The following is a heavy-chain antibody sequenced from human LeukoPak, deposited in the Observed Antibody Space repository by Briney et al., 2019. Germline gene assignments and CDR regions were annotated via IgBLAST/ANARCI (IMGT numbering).Heavy chain of an antibody. J-gene: IGHJ3*02. CDR3: ARTTVTTAFHI. CDR2: IYWDDDK. CDR1: GFSLSTSGVG. D-gene: IGHD4-17*01. Sequence: SGPTLVKPTQTLTLTCTFSGFSLSTSGVGVGWIRQPPGKALEWLALIYWDDDKRCSPSLKSRLTITKDTSKNQVVLTMTNMDPVDTATYYCARTTVTTAFHIWGQGTMVTVSS. V-gene: IGHV2-5*02.